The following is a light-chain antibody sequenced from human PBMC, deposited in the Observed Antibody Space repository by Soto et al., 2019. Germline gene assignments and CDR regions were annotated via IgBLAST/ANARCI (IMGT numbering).Light chain of an antibody. CDR2: EVN. Sequence: QSVLTQPASGSGSPGQAITISCTGTSKDAGGYNYVSWYQQHPGKAPKLIIYEVNNRPSGVSDRFSGSKSGNKASLTISNLEAEDESDYYCGSYTSTDTPFVFGTGTKVTVL. CDR3: GSYTSTDTPFV. CDR1: SKDAGGYNY. J-gene: IGLJ1*01. V-gene: IGLV2-14*01.